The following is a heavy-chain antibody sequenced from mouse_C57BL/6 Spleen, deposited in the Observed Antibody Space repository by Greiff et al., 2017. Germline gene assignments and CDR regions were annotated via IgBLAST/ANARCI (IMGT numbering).Heavy chain of an antibody. CDR2: INPGSGGT. J-gene: IGHJ2*01. CDR3: ARGGTVVAPYFDY. CDR1: GYAFTNYL. D-gene: IGHD1-1*01. V-gene: IGHV1-54*01. Sequence: QVQLQQSGAELVRPGTSVKVSCKASGYAFTNYLIEWVKQRPGQGLEWIGVINPGSGGTNYTEKFKGKATLTADKSSSTAYMQLSSLTSEDSAVYFCARGGTVVAPYFDYWGQGTTLTVSS.